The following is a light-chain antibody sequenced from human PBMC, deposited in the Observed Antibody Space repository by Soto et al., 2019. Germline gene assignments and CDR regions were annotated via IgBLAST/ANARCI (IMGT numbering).Light chain of an antibody. Sequence: QAVVTQEPSLTVSPGGTVTLTCGSSTGPVAGGHYPYWFQQKPGKAPKILISDTVNRASWTPVRFSGSLLGGKAALTLSGAQPEDEADYYCLLYSNAVRVFGGGTKLTVL. CDR1: TGPVAGGHY. J-gene: IGLJ3*02. V-gene: IGLV7-46*01. CDR3: LLYSNAVRV. CDR2: DTV.